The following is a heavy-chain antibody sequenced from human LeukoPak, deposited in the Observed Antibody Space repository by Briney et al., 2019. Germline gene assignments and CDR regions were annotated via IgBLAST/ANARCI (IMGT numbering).Heavy chain of an antibody. D-gene: IGHD1-1*01. CDR1: GDSINNYY. J-gene: IGHJ4*02. CDR3: ARDYWNEAPSFDY. Sequence: SETLSLTCAVSGDSINNYYWSWIRRPPGKGLEWIGYIYYSGNTNYKPSLKSRVTISVDTSKNQISLKLSSVTAADTAVYYCARDYWNEAPSFDYWGQGTLVTVSS. V-gene: IGHV4-59*01. CDR2: IYYSGNT.